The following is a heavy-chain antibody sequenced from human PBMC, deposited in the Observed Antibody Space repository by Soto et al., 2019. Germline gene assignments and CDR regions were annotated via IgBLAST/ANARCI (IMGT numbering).Heavy chain of an antibody. D-gene: IGHD2-2*01. J-gene: IGHJ6*02. CDR1: GFTFSSYG. CDR3: ARDALDIVVVRAATPRYYYYGMDV. Sequence: QVQLVESGGGVVQPGRSLRLSCAASGFTFSSYGMHWVRQAPGKGLEWVAVIWYDGSNKYYANSVKGGFTISRNNSKNRLYLQMNSLRAEDTAVYYCARDALDIVVVRAATPRYYYYGMDVWGQGTTVTVSS. CDR2: IWYDGSNK. V-gene: IGHV3-33*01.